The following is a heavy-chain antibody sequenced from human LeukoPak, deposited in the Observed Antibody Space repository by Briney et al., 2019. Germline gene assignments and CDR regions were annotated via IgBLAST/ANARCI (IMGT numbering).Heavy chain of an antibody. CDR3: ARDERFCNGDNHYPDLGY. CDR1: GYTFTGYY. D-gene: IGHD2-15*01. CDR2: INPNTGDT. J-gene: IGHJ4*02. Sequence: ASVNVSCKASGYTFTGYYLFWVRQAPGQGLEWMGWINPNTGDTRYGQKFQGRVTLTRDTSIRTTYMELSSLRSDDTAVYYCARDERFCNGDNHYPDLGYWGQGTLVTVSS. V-gene: IGHV1-2*02.